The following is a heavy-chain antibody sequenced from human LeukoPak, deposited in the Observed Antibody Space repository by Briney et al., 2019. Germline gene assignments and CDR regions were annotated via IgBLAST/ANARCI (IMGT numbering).Heavy chain of an antibody. Sequence: GRSLRLSCAASGFTFSSYAMHWVRQAPGKGLEWVAVISYDGSNKYYADSVKGQFTISRDNSKNTLYLQMNSLRAEDTAVYYCARAVYSNYNWFDPWGQGTLVTVSS. D-gene: IGHD4-11*01. CDR3: ARAVYSNYNWFDP. J-gene: IGHJ5*02. CDR2: ISYDGSNK. CDR1: GFTFSSYA. V-gene: IGHV3-30*01.